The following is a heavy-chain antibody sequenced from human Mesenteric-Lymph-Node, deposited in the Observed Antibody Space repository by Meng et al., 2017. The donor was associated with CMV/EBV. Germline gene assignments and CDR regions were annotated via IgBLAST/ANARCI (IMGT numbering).Heavy chain of an antibody. V-gene: IGHV3-30-3*01. CDR1: GFTFSDAW. CDR3: ARHLDYVGYYGMDV. CDR2: ISHDGYNE. J-gene: IGHJ6*02. D-gene: IGHD4-17*01. Sequence: GESLKISCAASGFTFSDAWMNWVRQAPGKGLEWVAGISHDGYNEDYADSVKGRFTISRDNSKNTLYLQMNSLRAEDTAAYYCARHLDYVGYYGMDVWGQGTSVTVSS.